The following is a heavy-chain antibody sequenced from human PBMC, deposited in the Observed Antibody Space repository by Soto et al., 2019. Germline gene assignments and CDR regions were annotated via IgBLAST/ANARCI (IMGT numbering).Heavy chain of an antibody. J-gene: IGHJ6*02. CDR1: AFSFSHYA. Sequence: LRLSCGASAFSFSHYAMHWVRQAPGKGLECVAVILYDGNIKRYAVFVKGRFTISRDNSENTLYLQMNSLSPEDTAVYYCARAGYCSGGRCYAPYYYYYGMDVWGQGTTVTVSS. CDR3: ARAGYCSGGRCYAPYYYYYGMDV. V-gene: IGHV3-30-3*01. D-gene: IGHD2-15*01. CDR2: ILYDGNIK.